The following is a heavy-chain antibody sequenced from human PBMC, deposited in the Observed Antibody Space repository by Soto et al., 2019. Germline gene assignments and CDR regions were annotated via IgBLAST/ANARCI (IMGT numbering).Heavy chain of an antibody. Sequence: QMQLVESGGGVVQPGRSLRLSCAASGFTFRSDGIHWVRQAPGKGLEWVALIWFDGRNKYYVDSVKGRFAVSRDNSKNTLYLQMNSLRVEDTAVYYCARDRLVPYGYGMDVWGQGTTVTVSS. J-gene: IGHJ6*01. V-gene: IGHV3-33*01. D-gene: IGHD2-2*01. CDR3: ARDRLVPYGYGMDV. CDR1: GFTFRSDG. CDR2: IWFDGRNK.